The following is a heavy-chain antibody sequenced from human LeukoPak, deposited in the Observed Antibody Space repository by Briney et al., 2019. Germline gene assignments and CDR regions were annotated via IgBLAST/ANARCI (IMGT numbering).Heavy chain of an antibody. J-gene: IGHJ4*02. Sequence: PGGSLRLSCAASGFTFSSYSMYWVRQAPGKGLEWVSSISSSSSYIYYADSVKGRFTISRDNAKNSLYLQMNSLRAEDTAVYYCARGQTTVIPYYFDYWGQGTLVTVSS. V-gene: IGHV3-21*01. CDR1: GFTFSSYS. CDR2: ISSSSSYI. CDR3: ARGQTTVIPYYFDY. D-gene: IGHD4-17*01.